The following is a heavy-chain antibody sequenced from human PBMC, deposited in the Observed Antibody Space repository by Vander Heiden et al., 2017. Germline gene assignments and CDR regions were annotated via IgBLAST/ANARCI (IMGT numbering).Heavy chain of an antibody. V-gene: IGHV2-26*01. Sequence: QVTLKEYGPALVKPTESLTLSCTVSGFSLRNASMGVSWYRQPPGKALECLAHIFSNDKKSYSTSLKSRLTISRDTFKTQGVLTMPNMDAVDTATYYCARILDTAMVTAPFHYWGQGPLVTVSS. CDR3: ARILDTAMVTAPFHY. D-gene: IGHD5-18*01. CDR1: GFSLRNASMG. J-gene: IGHJ4*02. CDR2: IFSNDKK.